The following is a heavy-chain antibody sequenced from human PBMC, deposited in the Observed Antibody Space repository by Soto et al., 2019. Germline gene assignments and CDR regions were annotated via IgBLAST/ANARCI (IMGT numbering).Heavy chain of an antibody. D-gene: IGHD2-15*01. CDR1: GYTFTSYG. V-gene: IGHV1-18*04. CDR3: ARGVNCSGGSCFSFYYYYYGFDV. J-gene: IGHJ6*02. Sequence: ASVKVSCKASGYTFTSYGISWVRQAPGQGLEWMGWISAYNDNTIYTQKLQGRVTMTTDTSTSTAYMELRSLRSDDTAVYYCARGVNCSGGSCFSFYYYYYGFDVWGQGTTVTVSS. CDR2: ISAYNDNT.